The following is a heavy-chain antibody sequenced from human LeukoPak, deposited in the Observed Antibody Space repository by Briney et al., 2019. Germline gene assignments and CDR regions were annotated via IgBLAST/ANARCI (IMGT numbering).Heavy chain of an antibody. J-gene: IGHJ5*01. V-gene: IGHV3-23*01. CDR3: AKGRTSTWYDS. CDR1: GFTFSSYA. Sequence: GGSLRLSCAASGFTFSSYAMSWVRQAPGKGLEWVSVINTSGGTTYYADSVKGRFTISRDNSKNTLYLQMNSLRAEDTAVYYCAKGRTSTWYDSWGQGTLVTVSS. D-gene: IGHD2-2*01. CDR2: INTSGGTT.